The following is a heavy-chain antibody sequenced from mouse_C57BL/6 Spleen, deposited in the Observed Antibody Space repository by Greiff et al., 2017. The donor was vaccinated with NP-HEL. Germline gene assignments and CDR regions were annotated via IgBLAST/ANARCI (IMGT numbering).Heavy chain of an antibody. Sequence: VKLQQPGAELVKPGASVKLSCKASGYTFTSYWMHWVKQRPGQGLEWIGMIHPNSGSTNYNEKFKSKATLTVDKSSSTAYMQLSSLTSEDSAVYYCARWDSSGLYYFDYWGQGTTLTVSS. V-gene: IGHV1-64*01. J-gene: IGHJ2*01. CDR2: IHPNSGST. CDR1: GYTFTSYW. CDR3: ARWDSSGLYYFDY. D-gene: IGHD3-2*02.